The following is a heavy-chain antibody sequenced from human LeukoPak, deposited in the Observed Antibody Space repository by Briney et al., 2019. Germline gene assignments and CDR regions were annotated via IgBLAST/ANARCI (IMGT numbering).Heavy chain of an antibody. CDR1: GGSISSGSYY. Sequence: PSETLSLTCTVSGGSISSGSYYWSWIRQPAGKGLEWIGRIYTSGSTNYNPSLKSRVTISVDTSKNQFSLKLSSVTAADTAVYYCARTLLGIDYGSGSYDSDYWGQGTLVTVSS. CDR3: ARTLLGIDYGSGSYDSDY. CDR2: IYTSGST. D-gene: IGHD3-10*01. V-gene: IGHV4-61*02. J-gene: IGHJ4*02.